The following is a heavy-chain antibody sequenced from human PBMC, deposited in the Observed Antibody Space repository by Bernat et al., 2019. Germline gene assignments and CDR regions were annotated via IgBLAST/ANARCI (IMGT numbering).Heavy chain of an antibody. CDR1: GFTFSSYS. J-gene: IGHJ4*02. Sequence: EVQLVESGGGLVQPGGSLRLSCAASGFTFSSYSMNWVRQAPGKGLEWVSYISSSSSTTYYADSVKGRFTISRDNAKNSLYLQMNSLRAEDTAVYYCARKSSSKTVGDYWGQGTLVTVSS. CDR3: ARKSSSKTVGDY. V-gene: IGHV3-48*01. D-gene: IGHD6-13*01. CDR2: ISSSSSTT.